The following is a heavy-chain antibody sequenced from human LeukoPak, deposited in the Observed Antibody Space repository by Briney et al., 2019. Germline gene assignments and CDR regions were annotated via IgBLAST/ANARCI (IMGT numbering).Heavy chain of an antibody. V-gene: IGHV3-11*05. CDR2: ISPRYTYI. Sequence: KSGGTLRLSCAVSGFTFSDYYMTWIRHSPGRGLEWLSYISPRYTYINYADSLKGRFTISRDDATNSLYLQLNSLRDEDTAVYYCTRDPRVVDVWGQGTRFTVSS. J-gene: IGHJ3*01. CDR1: GFTFSDYY. CDR3: TRDPRVVDV.